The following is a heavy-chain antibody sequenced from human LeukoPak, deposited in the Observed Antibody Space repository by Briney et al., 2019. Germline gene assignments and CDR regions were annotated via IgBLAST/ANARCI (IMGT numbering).Heavy chain of an antibody. D-gene: IGHD4-23*01. V-gene: IGHV4-34*01. Sequence: SETLSLTCAVYGGSFSGYYWSWIRQPPGKGLEWIGEISHSGSTNYNPSLKSRVTISVDTSKNQFSLKLSSVTAADTAVYYCARGNDYGGYYFDYWGQGTLVTVSS. CDR2: ISHSGST. CDR3: ARGNDYGGYYFDY. CDR1: GGSFSGYY. J-gene: IGHJ4*02.